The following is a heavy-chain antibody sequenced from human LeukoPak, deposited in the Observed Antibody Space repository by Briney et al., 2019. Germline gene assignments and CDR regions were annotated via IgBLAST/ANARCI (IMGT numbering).Heavy chain of an antibody. Sequence: PGGSLRLSCAASGFTFSDHYLDWVRQAPGKGLEWVGRSRSKTNRYTTQYAASVKGRFTISRDDSKNSLYLQMNSLKTEDTAVYYCAKTPKSFIAVAVYMDVWGKGTTVTVSS. D-gene: IGHD6-19*01. CDR1: GFTFSDHY. CDR3: AKTPKSFIAVAVYMDV. V-gene: IGHV3-72*01. J-gene: IGHJ6*03. CDR2: SRSKTNRYTT.